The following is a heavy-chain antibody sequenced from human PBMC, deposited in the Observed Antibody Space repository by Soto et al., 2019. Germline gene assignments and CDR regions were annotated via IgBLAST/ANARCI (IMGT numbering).Heavy chain of an antibody. CDR2: IIPIFGTA. CDR1: GGTFSSYA. D-gene: IGHD3-10*01. J-gene: IGHJ5*02. V-gene: IGHV1-69*12. Sequence: QVQLVQSGAEVKKPGSSVKVSCKASGGTFSSYAISWVRQAPGQGLEWMGGIIPIFGTANYAQKFQGRVTXXAXEXXSTAYMELSSLRTADTAVYYCAGNPLGSGYHWFDPWGQGTLVTVSS. CDR3: AGNPLGSGYHWFDP.